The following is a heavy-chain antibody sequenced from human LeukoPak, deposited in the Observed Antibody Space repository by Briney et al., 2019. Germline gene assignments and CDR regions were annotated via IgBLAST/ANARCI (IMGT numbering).Heavy chain of an antibody. CDR1: GGSFSGYY. Sequence: PSETLSLTCAVYGGSFSGYYWSWIRQPPGKGLEWIGEINHSGSTNYNPSLKSRVTISVDTSKNQFSLKLSSVTAADTAVYYCARNGRLLSPQYYYYYGMDVWGQGTTVTVSS. CDR2: INHSGST. CDR3: ARNGRLLSPQYYYYYGMDV. J-gene: IGHJ6*02. D-gene: IGHD3-22*01. V-gene: IGHV4-34*01.